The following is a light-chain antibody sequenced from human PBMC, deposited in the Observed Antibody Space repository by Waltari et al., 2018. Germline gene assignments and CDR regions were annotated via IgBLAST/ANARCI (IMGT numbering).Light chain of an antibody. V-gene: IGKV3-15*01. CDR1: QSVSSN. J-gene: IGKJ4*01. Sequence: EIVMTQSPATLSVSPGERATLSCRASQSVSSNLAWYQQKPGQAPRVLISGASTRATGIPARFSGSGSGTDFTLTISSLEPEDFTVYYCQHRSNWPSLTFGGGTKVEI. CDR2: GAS. CDR3: QHRSNWPSLT.